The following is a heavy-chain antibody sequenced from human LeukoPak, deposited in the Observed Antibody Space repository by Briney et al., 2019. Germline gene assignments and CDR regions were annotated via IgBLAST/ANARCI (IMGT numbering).Heavy chain of an antibody. CDR2: IKYDGSLK. J-gene: IGHJ4*02. V-gene: IGHV3-7*01. CDR1: GFNFSDYY. Sequence: GGSLRLSCATSGFNFSDYYMSWIRQAPGKGLEWVANIKYDGSLKFYGGSVKGRFTISRDNTKNSLYLEMNSLRVDDTALYFCASSHDSSGNDWGQGTMVTVSS. D-gene: IGHD3-22*01. CDR3: ASSHDSSGND.